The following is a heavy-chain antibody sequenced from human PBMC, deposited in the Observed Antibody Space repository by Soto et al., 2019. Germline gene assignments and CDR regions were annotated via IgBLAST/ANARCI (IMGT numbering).Heavy chain of an antibody. J-gene: IGHJ6*02. CDR3: ARADRTLVTSYSLDV. CDR2: INHSGTI. CDR1: GGSFSGYY. V-gene: IGHV4-34*01. Sequence: PSETLSLTCAVYGGSFSGYYLTWIRQPPGKGLEWIGEINHSGTINFNPSLKSRLTISLDTSKKHFSLKLSSVTDADTAAYYCARADRTLVTSYSLDVWGQGTTVTVSS. D-gene: IGHD2-21*02.